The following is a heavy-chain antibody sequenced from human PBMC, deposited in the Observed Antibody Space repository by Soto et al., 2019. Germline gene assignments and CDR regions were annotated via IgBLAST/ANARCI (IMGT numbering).Heavy chain of an antibody. J-gene: IGHJ4*02. D-gene: IGHD3-22*01. Sequence: ASVKVSCKVSGYTLTELSMHWVRQAPGKGLEWMGGIIPIFGTANYAQKFQGRVTITADESTSTAYMELSSLRSEDTAVYYCARDRGEYYDSSGYLRENYFDYWGQGTLVTVSS. CDR2: IIPIFGTA. CDR1: GYTLTELS. V-gene: IGHV1-69*13. CDR3: ARDRGEYYDSSGYLRENYFDY.